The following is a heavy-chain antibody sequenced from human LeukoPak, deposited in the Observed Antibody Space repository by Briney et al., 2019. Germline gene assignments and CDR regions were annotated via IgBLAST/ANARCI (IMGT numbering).Heavy chain of an antibody. CDR3: ARDLIAVAGTEWYY. CDR1: GYSISSGYY. Sequence: SETLSLTCAVSGYSISSGYYWGWIRQPPGKGLEWIGSIYHSGSSYYNPSLKSRVTISVDTSKNQFSLKLSSVTAADTAGYYCARDLIAVAGTEWYYWGQGTLVTVSS. J-gene: IGHJ4*02. D-gene: IGHD6-19*01. CDR2: IYHSGSS. V-gene: IGHV4-38-2*02.